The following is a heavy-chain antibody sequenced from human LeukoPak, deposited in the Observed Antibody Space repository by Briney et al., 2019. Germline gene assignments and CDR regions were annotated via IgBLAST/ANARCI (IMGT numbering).Heavy chain of an antibody. CDR1: GFTFSSYG. D-gene: IGHD3-22*01. CDR3: ARGRHYYDSSGHDAFDI. V-gene: IGHV3-30*02. CDR2: IRYDGSNK. J-gene: IGHJ3*02. Sequence: GGSLRLSCAASGFTFSSYGMHWVRQAPGKGLEWVAFIRYDGSNKYYADSVKGRFTISRDNAKNSLYLQMNSLRAEDTAVYYCARGRHYYDSSGHDAFDIWGQGTMVTVSS.